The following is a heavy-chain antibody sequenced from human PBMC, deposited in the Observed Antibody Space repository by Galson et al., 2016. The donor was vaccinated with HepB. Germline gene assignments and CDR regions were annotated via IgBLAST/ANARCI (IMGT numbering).Heavy chain of an antibody. V-gene: IGHV1-8*01. D-gene: IGHD2-2*01. CDR1: GYTFPNHD. J-gene: IGHJ5*02. CDR2: VNPNSRNT. Sequence: SCKASGYTFPNHDINWVRQAPGQGLEWMGWVNPNSRNTGDAQKFQGRVTMTMDTSISTAYMELSSLRSDDTAVYYCAREPLGIPAGNTWFDPWGQGTLVTVSS. CDR3: AREPLGIPAGNTWFDP.